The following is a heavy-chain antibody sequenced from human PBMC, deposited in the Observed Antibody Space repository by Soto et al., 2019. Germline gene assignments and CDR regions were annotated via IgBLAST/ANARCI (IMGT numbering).Heavy chain of an antibody. CDR2: IYHNGET. Sequence: QMQLQESGPGLVKPSETLSLICSVSGDSITAYYLSWLRQSPGKELEWIGYIYHNGETNYNPSLKSRVTISADTSKTPFSLSLSSVTAADTGVYYWAREKGGEFLKGSGMDVWGQGTTVIVSS. CDR3: AREKGGEFLKGSGMDV. CDR1: GDSITAYY. V-gene: IGHV4-59*01. J-gene: IGHJ6*02. D-gene: IGHD3-10*01.